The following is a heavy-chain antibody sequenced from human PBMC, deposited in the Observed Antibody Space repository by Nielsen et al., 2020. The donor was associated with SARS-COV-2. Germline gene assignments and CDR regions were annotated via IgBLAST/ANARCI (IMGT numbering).Heavy chain of an antibody. CDR1: GFTFSSYA. V-gene: IGHV3-23*01. D-gene: IGHD6-19*01. CDR3: ARDGAVAGYYGIEV. CDR2: ISGSGGST. J-gene: IGHJ6*02. Sequence: GESLKISCAASGFTFSSYAMSWVRQAPGKGLEWVSAISGSGGSTYYADSVKGRFTISRDNAKNSLYLQMNSLRDEDTAVYYCARDGAVAGYYGIEVWGQGTTVTVSS.